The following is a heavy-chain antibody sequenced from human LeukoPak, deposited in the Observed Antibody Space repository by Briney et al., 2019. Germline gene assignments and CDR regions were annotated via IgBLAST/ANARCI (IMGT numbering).Heavy chain of an antibody. Sequence: PGRSLRLSCAASGFTFDDYAMHWGRQAPGEGLEWVSGISWNSGSIGYADSVKGRFTISRDNAKNSLYLQMNSLRAEDTALYYCAKDMNDRGQDPLTYFDYWGQGTLVTVSS. CDR1: GFTFDDYA. D-gene: IGHD3-22*01. V-gene: IGHV3-9*01. J-gene: IGHJ4*02. CDR2: ISWNSGSI. CDR3: AKDMNDRGQDPLTYFDY.